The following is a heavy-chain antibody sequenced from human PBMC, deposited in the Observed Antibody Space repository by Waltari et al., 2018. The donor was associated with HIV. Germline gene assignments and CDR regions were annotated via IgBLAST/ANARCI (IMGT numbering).Heavy chain of an antibody. CDR1: GGSISGYY. Sequence: QAQLQESGPGLLKPSETLSLTCTVSGGSISGYYWNWIRQPPGKGLEWIGYVYYSASTIYNPSLKTRVTISWDTPKNQFALKMNSATAADTAVYYCARSRTGYGGTDSWGQGTLVTVSS. J-gene: IGHJ5*02. D-gene: IGHD5-12*01. CDR2: VYYSAST. V-gene: IGHV4-59*01. CDR3: ARSRTGYGGTDS.